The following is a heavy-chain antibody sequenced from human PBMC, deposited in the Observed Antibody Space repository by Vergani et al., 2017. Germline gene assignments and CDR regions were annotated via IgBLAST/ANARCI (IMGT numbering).Heavy chain of an antibody. D-gene: IGHD2-2*02. CDR3: ANTAPAAIAPFDY. CDR2: IKQDGSED. CDR1: GFNFQIYW. J-gene: IGHJ4*02. Sequence: EVLLVESGGDLVQPGGSLRLSCEASGFNFQIYWMGWVRQTAEKGLEWVANIKQDGSEDYYVDSVKGRFTISRDNSKNTLYLQMNSLRAEDTAVYYCANTAPAAIAPFDYWGQGTLVTVSS. V-gene: IGHV3-7*01.